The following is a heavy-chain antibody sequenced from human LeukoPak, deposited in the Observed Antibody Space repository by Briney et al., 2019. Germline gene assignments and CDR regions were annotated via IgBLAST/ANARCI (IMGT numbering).Heavy chain of an antibody. J-gene: IGHJ4*02. CDR1: GGSISSYY. V-gene: IGHV4-4*07. D-gene: IGHD3-10*01. CDR3: ARNGYTYYYGSGIQYYFDY. Sequence: SETLSLTCTVSGGSISSYYWSWIRQPAGKGLEWIGRIYTSGSTNYNPSLKSRVTMSVDTSKNQFSLKLSSVTAADTAVYYCARNGYTYYYGSGIQYYFDYWGQGTLVTVSS. CDR2: IYTSGST.